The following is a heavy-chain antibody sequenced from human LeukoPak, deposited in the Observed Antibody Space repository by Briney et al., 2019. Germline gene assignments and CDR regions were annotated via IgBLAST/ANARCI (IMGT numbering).Heavy chain of an antibody. CDR3: ARLRWPRGGRSSFDY. D-gene: IGHD3-10*01. CDR1: GFTFSSYW. CDR2: VNPDDSDT. V-gene: IGHV5-51*01. Sequence: GGSLRLSCAASGFTFSSYWMSWVRQAPGKGLGWMGIVNPDDSDTIYSPSFQGQVTISADESITTAYLQWSSLKASDTAMYYCARLRWPRGGRSSFDYWGQGALVTVSS. J-gene: IGHJ4*02.